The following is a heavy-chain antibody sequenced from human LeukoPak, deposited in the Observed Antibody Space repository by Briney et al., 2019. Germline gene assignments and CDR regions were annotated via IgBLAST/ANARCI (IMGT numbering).Heavy chain of an antibody. CDR1: GYTFTSYG. J-gene: IGHJ5*02. CDR2: ISAYNGNT. Sequence: ASVKVSCKASGYTFTSYGISWVRQAPGQGLEWMGWISAYNGNTNYAQKHQGRVTMTTDTSTSTAYMELRSLRSDDTAVYYCARDVGYCSSTSCPRNWFDPWGQGTLVTVSS. CDR3: ARDVGYCSSTSCPRNWFDP. D-gene: IGHD2-2*01. V-gene: IGHV1-18*01.